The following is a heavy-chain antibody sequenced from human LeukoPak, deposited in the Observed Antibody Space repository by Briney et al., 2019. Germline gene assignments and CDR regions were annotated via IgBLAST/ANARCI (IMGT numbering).Heavy chain of an antibody. Sequence: SETLSLTCTVSGGSISSYYWSWIRQPAGKGLEWIGYIYYSGSTNYNPSLKSRVTISVDTSKNQFSLKLSSVTATDTAVYYCARAGYSGSDFSVWGKGSTVTVSS. J-gene: IGHJ6*04. CDR1: GGSISSYY. V-gene: IGHV4-59*01. D-gene: IGHD5-12*01. CDR3: ARAGYSGSDFSV. CDR2: IYYSGST.